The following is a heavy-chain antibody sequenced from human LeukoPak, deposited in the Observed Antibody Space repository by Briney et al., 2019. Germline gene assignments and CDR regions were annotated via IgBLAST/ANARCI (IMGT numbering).Heavy chain of an antibody. CDR1: GFTFSIYD. CDR3: AKARPPHGGPEY. J-gene: IGHJ4*02. D-gene: IGHD3-16*01. Sequence: GGSLRLSCAASGFTFSIYDLSWVRQAPGKGLECVSAISRGVGSTYYADSVKGRFTISRDNSKNTLYLQMNSLRAEDTAVYYCAKARPPHGGPEYWGQGTLVTVSS. V-gene: IGHV3-23*01. CDR2: ISRGVGST.